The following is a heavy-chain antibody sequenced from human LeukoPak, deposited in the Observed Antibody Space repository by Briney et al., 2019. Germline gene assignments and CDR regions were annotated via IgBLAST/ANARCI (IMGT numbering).Heavy chain of an antibody. CDR3: AREWGRIAVAGGPGY. D-gene: IGHD6-19*01. Sequence: GGSLRLSCAASGFTFSNYGMHWVRQAPGKGLEWVALIWYDGRTKFHADSVKGRFTISRDNSKNTLYLQMDSLRDEDTAVYYCAREWGRIAVAGGPGYWGQGPRVTVSS. CDR2: IWYDGRTK. CDR1: GFTFSNYG. J-gene: IGHJ4*02. V-gene: IGHV3-33*01.